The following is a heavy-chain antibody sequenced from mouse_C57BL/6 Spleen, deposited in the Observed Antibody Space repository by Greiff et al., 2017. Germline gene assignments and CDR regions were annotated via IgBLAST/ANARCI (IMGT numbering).Heavy chain of an antibody. J-gene: IGHJ3*01. CDR1: GYTFTSYW. CDR3: ARQYYDNDGGFAY. Sequence: QVHVKQSGAELAKPGASVKLSCKASGYTFTSYWMHWVKQRPGQGLEWIGYINPSSGYTKYNQKFKDKATLTADKSSSTAYMQLSSLTYEDSAVYYCARQYYDNDGGFAYWGQGTLVTVSA. D-gene: IGHD2-4*01. CDR2: INPSSGYT. V-gene: IGHV1-7*01.